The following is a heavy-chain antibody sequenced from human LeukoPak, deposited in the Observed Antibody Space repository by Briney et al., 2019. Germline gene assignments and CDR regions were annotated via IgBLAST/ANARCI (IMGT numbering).Heavy chain of an antibody. CDR1: GFTFSSYW. V-gene: IGHV3-7*03. CDR3: ARDAMNPHLTIFGVDSLDY. Sequence: GGSLRLSCAASGFTFSSYWMSWVRQAPGKGLEWVANIKQDGSEKYYVDSVKGRFTISRDNAKNSLYLQMNSLRAEDTAVYYCARDAMNPHLTIFGVDSLDYWGQGSLVTVSS. D-gene: IGHD3-3*01. J-gene: IGHJ4*02. CDR2: IKQDGSEK.